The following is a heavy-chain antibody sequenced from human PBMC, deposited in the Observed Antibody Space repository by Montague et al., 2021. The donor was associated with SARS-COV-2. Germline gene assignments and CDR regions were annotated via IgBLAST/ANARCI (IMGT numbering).Heavy chain of an antibody. J-gene: IGHJ6*02. CDR2: IYYSGNT. V-gene: IGHV4-59*01. D-gene: IGHD5-24*01. CDR1: GGSISSYN. Sequence: SETLSLTCTVSGGSISSYNWSWIRQPPGKGLECIGYIYYSGNTNYNPSLKSRVTISVDASKSQFSLKLSSVTAADTAVYYCAGLQGDGSLYGMDVWGQGTTVTASS. CDR3: AGLQGDGSLYGMDV.